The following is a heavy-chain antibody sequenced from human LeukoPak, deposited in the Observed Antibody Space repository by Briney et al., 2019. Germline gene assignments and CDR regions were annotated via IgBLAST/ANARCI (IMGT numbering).Heavy chain of an antibody. Sequence: PGGSLRLSCAASGFTFSSYAMSWVRQAPGKGLEWVSAISGSGGSTYYADSVKGRITISRDNSKNTLYLQMNSLRAEDTAVYYCAKEIYSGWYVNDAFDIWGQGTMVTVSS. CDR1: GFTFSSYA. J-gene: IGHJ3*02. CDR2: ISGSGGST. D-gene: IGHD6-19*01. V-gene: IGHV3-23*01. CDR3: AKEIYSGWYVNDAFDI.